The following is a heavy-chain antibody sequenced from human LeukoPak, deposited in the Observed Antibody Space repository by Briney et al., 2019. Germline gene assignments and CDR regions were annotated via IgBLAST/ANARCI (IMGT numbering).Heavy chain of an antibody. V-gene: IGHV1-3*01. CDR2: INAGNGNT. Sequence: ASVKVSCKASGYTFTSYAMHWVRQAPGQRLEWMGWINAGNGNTKYSQKFQGRVTITRDTSASTAYMGLSSLRSEDTAVYYCARGGGSSIVDPWGQGTLVTVSS. CDR3: ARGGGSSIVDP. CDR1: GYTFTSYA. J-gene: IGHJ5*02. D-gene: IGHD2-2*01.